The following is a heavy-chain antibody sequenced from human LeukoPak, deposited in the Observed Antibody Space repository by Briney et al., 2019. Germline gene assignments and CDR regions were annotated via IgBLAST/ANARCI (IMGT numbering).Heavy chain of an antibody. V-gene: IGHV4-59*12. Sequence: SETLSLTCTVSGVSTSDSYWSWIRQPPGKGLEWIGYIFHTGDSHHNPSFRSRVSISVDTSKNQFSLKLSSVTAADTAVYYCARGPFPPQDIVVVVAATWAAFDIWGQGTMVTVSS. D-gene: IGHD2-15*01. CDR2: IFHTGDS. CDR1: GVSTSDSY. CDR3: ARGPFPPQDIVVVVAATWAAFDI. J-gene: IGHJ3*02.